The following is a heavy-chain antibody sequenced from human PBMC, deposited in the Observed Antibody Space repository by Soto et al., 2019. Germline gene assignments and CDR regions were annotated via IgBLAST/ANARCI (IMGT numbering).Heavy chain of an antibody. CDR3: ARVKQLGASFDS. CDR2: INYSGNT. CDR1: GGPIGSYY. Sequence: SETVSLTCTVSGGPIGSYYWSWIRQPPGKGLEWIGYINYSGNTNYNPSLKSRVTISVDTSKNQFSLKLGSVTAADTAVYYCARVKQLGASFDSWGQGTLVTVSS. V-gene: IGHV4-59*01. J-gene: IGHJ4*02. D-gene: IGHD6-6*01.